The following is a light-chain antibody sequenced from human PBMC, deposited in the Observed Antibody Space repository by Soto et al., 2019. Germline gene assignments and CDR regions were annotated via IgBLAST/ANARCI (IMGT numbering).Light chain of an antibody. CDR3: QSYDSSLTGSKV. J-gene: IGLJ1*01. Sequence: QSVLTQPPSVSGAPGQRGTISGTGSSSSIGAGFDVHWYQQLPGAAPKLLIYGNNYRASGVPDRFSGSKSGTSASLAITGLQAEDEADYYCQSYDSSLTGSKVFGTGTKVTV. CDR1: SSSIGAGFD. CDR2: GNN. V-gene: IGLV1-40*01.